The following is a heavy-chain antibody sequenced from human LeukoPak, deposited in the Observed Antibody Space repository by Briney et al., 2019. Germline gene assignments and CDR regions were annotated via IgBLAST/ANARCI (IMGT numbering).Heavy chain of an antibody. Sequence: ATVKISCKVSGYTFTDYYMHWVPQAPGKGLEWMGLVGPEDGETIYAEKFQGRVTITADTSTDTAYMELSSLRSEDTAVYYCARRFGITIFGVVIVNWFDPWGQGTLVTVSS. CDR2: VGPEDGET. J-gene: IGHJ5*02. D-gene: IGHD3-3*01. V-gene: IGHV1-69-2*01. CDR1: GYTFTDYY. CDR3: ARRFGITIFGVVIVNWFDP.